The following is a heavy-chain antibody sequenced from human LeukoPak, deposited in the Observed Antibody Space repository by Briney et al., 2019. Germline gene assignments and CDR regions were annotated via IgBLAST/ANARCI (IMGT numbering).Heavy chain of an antibody. J-gene: IGHJ4*02. CDR2: IYYSGST. CDR1: GGSISSYY. D-gene: IGHD3-16*01. V-gene: IGHV4-59*12. CDR3: ARDRDGVSVSGSHLDY. Sequence: SETLSLTCTVSGGSISSYYWSWIRQPPGKGLEWIGYIYYSGSTNYNPSLKSRVTISVDTSKNQFSLKLSSVTAADTAVYYCARDRDGVSVSGSHLDYWGQGTLVTVSS.